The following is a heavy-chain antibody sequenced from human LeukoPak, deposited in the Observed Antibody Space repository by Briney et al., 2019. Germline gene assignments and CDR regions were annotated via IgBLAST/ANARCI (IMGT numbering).Heavy chain of an antibody. D-gene: IGHD3-10*01. CDR1: GFTFSTYW. Sequence: PGGSLRLSCAASGFTFSTYWMSWVRQAPGKGLEWVANIKQDGSEKYYLDSVKGRFTISRDNAKNSLYLQMNSLRAEDTAVYYCAKDSNVLWFGEGPNWGQGTVVTVSS. CDR3: AKDSNVLWFGEGPN. CDR2: IKQDGSEK. J-gene: IGHJ4*02. V-gene: IGHV3-7*03.